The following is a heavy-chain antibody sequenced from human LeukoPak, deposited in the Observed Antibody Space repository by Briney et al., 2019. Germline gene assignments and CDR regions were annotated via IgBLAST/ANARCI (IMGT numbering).Heavy chain of an antibody. CDR2: ISGGGGST. J-gene: IGHJ4*02. Sequence: PGGSLRLSCAASGFTFSTFAMSWVRQAPREGLEWVSGISGGGGSTYYADSVKGRFTVSRDNSKNTLYLQMNSLRAEDTAVYFCANAYSISWNGFDYWGQGTLVTVSS. CDR3: ANAYSISWNGFDY. V-gene: IGHV3-23*01. D-gene: IGHD6-13*01. CDR1: GFTFSTFA.